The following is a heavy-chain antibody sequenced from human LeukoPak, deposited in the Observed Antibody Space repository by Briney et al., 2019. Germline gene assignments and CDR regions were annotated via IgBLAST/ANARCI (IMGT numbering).Heavy chain of an antibody. CDR2: ISSISSHI. CDR3: AREEWELSVLDY. J-gene: IGHJ4*02. CDR1: GFSFSDSY. Sequence: PGGSLRLSCAASGFSFSDSYMSWVRQAPGKGLEWVSSISSISSHIYYADSVKGRLTISRDNAKNTLYLQMNSLRAEDTAVYYCAREEWELSVLDYWGQGTLVTVSS. V-gene: IGHV3-21*01. D-gene: IGHD1-26*01.